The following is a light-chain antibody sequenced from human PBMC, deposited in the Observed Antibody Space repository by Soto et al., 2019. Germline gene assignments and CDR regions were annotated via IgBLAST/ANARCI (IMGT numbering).Light chain of an antibody. CDR3: QDYSDLWT. Sequence: DIQVTQFPSTLSASVGDTVTMTCRASQSVRRWLAWYQQKPGKAPRLLIYKASTLESGVPSRFSGSVSETEFTLTISSLQPDDFATYYCQDYSDLWTLGQGTRVEVK. CDR2: KAS. CDR1: QSVRRW. V-gene: IGKV1-5*03. J-gene: IGKJ1*01.